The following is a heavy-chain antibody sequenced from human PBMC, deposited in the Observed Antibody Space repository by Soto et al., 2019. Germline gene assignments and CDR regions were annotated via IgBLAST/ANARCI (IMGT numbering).Heavy chain of an antibody. J-gene: IGHJ4*02. CDR2: IYYSGST. CDR3: ARELRFLEWFPGSYFDY. CDR1: GGSVSSGSYY. D-gene: IGHD3-3*01. Sequence: PSETLSLSCTVSGGSVSSGSYYWSWTRQPPGKGLEWIGYIYYSGSTNYNPSLKSRVTISVDTSKNQFSLKLSSVTAADTAVYYCARELRFLEWFPGSYFDYWGQGTLVTVSS. V-gene: IGHV4-61*01.